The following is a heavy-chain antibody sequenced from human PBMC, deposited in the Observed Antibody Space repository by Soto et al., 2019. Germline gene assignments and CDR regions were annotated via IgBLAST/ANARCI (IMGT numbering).Heavy chain of an antibody. CDR1: GFTFSSHT. V-gene: IGHV3-48*02. J-gene: IGHJ6*02. D-gene: IGHD3-10*01. Sequence: PGGSLRLSCAAAGFTFSSHTMNWVRQAPGKGLEWISYITSTSSTKNYADSVKGRFTISRDNANTSLYLQMNSLRDEDTAVSYCARRLTLVRAPYYYYAMDVWGQGTTVTVSS. CDR3: ARRLTLVRAPYYYYAMDV. CDR2: ITSTSSTK.